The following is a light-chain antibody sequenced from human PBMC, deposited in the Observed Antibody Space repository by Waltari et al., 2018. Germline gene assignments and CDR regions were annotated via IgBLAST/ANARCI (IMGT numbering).Light chain of an antibody. CDR1: PSIDDS. J-gene: IGKJ4*01. CDR2: GAS. CDR3: QQYNQWPLT. V-gene: IGKV3-15*01. Sequence: EIVMTQSPATLSVSPWGSATLSCRASPSIDDSLAWYQQKPGQPPRLLIHGASTRDTGIPVRFSGSGSGTAFTLTITGLQSEDFAVYFCQQYNQWPLTFGRGTKVEIK.